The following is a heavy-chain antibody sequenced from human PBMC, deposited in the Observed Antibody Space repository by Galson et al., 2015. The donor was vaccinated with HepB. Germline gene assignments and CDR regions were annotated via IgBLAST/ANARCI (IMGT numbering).Heavy chain of an antibody. CDR3: AKGGRDYYDTSGYSTFHFDY. D-gene: IGHD3-22*01. V-gene: IGHV3-23*01. J-gene: IGHJ4*01. CDR1: GFTFSSYA. CDR2: ISGSGGST. Sequence: SLRLSCAASGFTFSSYAMSWVRQAPGKGLEWVSAISGSGGSTYYADSVKGRFTISRDNSKNTLYLQMNSLRAEDTAVYYCAKGGRDYYDTSGYSTFHFDYWGHGTLVTVSS.